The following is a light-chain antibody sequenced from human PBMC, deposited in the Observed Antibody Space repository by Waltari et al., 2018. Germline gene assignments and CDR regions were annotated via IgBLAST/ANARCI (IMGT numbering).Light chain of an antibody. CDR3: CSYAGSSTFAV. CDR2: EVS. CDR1: SSDVGSYNL. Sequence: QSALTQPASVSGSPGQSITISRPGTSSDVGSYNLVSWYQQHPGKAPKLMIYEVSKRPSGVSNRFSGSKSGNTASLTISGLQAEDEADYYCCSYAGSSTFAVFGGGTKLTVL. J-gene: IGLJ3*02. V-gene: IGLV2-23*02.